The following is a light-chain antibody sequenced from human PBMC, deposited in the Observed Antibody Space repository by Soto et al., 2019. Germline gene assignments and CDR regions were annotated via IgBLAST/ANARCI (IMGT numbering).Light chain of an antibody. V-gene: IGLV2-14*01. J-gene: IGLJ2*01. CDR3: SSYSSSSALDVI. CDR2: EVT. CDR1: NRGVGGYNY. Sequence: QSALAQPASVSGSPGQSITISCAGTNRGVGGYNYVTWYQHYPGKAPKLIIYEVTYRPSGVSNRFSGSKSGNTASLTISGLQAEEEANDYCSSYSSSSALDVIFGGGTQLTVL.